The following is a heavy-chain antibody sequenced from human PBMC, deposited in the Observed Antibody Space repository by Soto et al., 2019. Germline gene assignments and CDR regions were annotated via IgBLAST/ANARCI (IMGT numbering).Heavy chain of an antibody. CDR2: IKTDGSEK. D-gene: IGHD3-10*01. CDR3: ASSMGRGGNDY. CDR1: GFTFSDYW. V-gene: IGHV3-7*05. J-gene: IGHJ4*02. Sequence: EVQLVESGGGLVQPGGSLRLSCAASGFTFSDYWMSWVRQAPGKGLECVANIKTDGSEKYYVDPVKGRFTISRDNAKNSLYLQMNSLRAEDTAVYYCASSMGRGGNDYWGQGPLFAVSS.